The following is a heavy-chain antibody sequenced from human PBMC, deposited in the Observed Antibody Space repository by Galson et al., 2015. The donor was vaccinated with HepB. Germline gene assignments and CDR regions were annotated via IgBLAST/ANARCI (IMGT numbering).Heavy chain of an antibody. D-gene: IGHD5-18*01. Sequence: SLRLSCAASGFTFMNYAMSWVRQAPGKGLEWASGISGSGILTYYADSVKGRFTVSRDNSKNTLYLQMDSLRADDTAVYYWAKDQAMEVWGQGTMVTVSS. CDR3: AKDQAMEV. CDR1: GFTFMNYA. CDR2: ISGSGILT. V-gene: IGHV3-23*01. J-gene: IGHJ3*01.